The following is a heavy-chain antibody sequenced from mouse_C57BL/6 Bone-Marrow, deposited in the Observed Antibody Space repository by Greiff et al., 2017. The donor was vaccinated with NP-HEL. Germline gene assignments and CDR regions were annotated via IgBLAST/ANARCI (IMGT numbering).Heavy chain of an antibody. CDR2: IDPSDSYT. CDR3: ARRDYDEDY. V-gene: IGHV1-50*01. D-gene: IGHD2-4*01. CDR1: GYTFTSYW. J-gene: IGHJ2*01. Sequence: VKLQQPGAELVKPGASVKLSCKASGYTFTSYWMQWVKQRPGQGLEWIGEIDPSDSYTNYNQKFKGKATLTVDTSSSTAYMQLSSLTSEDSAVYYCARRDYDEDYWGQGTTLTVSS.